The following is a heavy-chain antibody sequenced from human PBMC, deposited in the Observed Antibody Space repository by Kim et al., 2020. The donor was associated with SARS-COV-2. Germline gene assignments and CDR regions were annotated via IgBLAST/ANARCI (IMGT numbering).Heavy chain of an antibody. CDR3: AGTYGSGSSFDY. J-gene: IGHJ4*02. V-gene: IGHV3-66*01. Sequence: YYAVSVKGIFTISRDNSKNTLYLQMNSLRAEDTAVYYCAGTYGSGSSFDYWGQGTLVTVSS. D-gene: IGHD3-10*01.